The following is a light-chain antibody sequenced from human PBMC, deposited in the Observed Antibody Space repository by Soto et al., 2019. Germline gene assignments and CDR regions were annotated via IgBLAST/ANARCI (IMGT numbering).Light chain of an antibody. CDR3: QQYDTYPFT. V-gene: IGKV1-5*03. Sequence: DIQMTQSPSTLSASIGDRVTITCRASQSITNWLAWYQQKPGKAPKVLIYKASSLESGVPSRCSGSESGTEFTLAINSLQPDDFATYYCQQYDTYPFTFGPGTKVDIK. J-gene: IGKJ3*01. CDR2: KAS. CDR1: QSITNW.